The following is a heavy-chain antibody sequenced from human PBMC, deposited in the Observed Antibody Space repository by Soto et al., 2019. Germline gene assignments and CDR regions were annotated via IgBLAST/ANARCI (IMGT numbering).Heavy chain of an antibody. Sequence: GSLRLSCAASGFTFSSYAMSWVRQAPGKGLEWVSAISGSGGSTYYADSVKGRFTISRDNSKNTLYLQMNSLRAEDTAVYYCAKDRSYDSSGYLVCAFDIWGQGTMVTVSS. CDR2: ISGSGGST. J-gene: IGHJ3*02. CDR1: GFTFSSYA. D-gene: IGHD3-22*01. CDR3: AKDRSYDSSGYLVCAFDI. V-gene: IGHV3-23*01.